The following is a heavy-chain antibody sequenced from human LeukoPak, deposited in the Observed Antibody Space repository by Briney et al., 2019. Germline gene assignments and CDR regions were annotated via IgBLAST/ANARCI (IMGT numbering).Heavy chain of an antibody. CDR3: ARDTVLYDSSGYHFDY. V-gene: IGHV1-46*01. J-gene: IGHJ4*02. Sequence: GASVKVSCKASGYTFTSYYMHWVREAPGQGLEWMGIINPSGGSTSYAQKFQGGVTMNRDTSTSTVYMELSSLRSEDTGVYNCARDTVLYDSSGYHFDYWGQGTLVTVSS. CDR1: GYTFTSYY. D-gene: IGHD3-22*01. CDR2: INPSGGST.